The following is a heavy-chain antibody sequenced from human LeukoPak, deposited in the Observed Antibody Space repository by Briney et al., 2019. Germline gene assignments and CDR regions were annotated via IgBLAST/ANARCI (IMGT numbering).Heavy chain of an antibody. J-gene: IGHJ6*03. CDR3: ARGGYYYMDV. V-gene: IGHV4-59*12. CDR2: VFYSGST. CDR1: GGSFSGYY. Sequence: SETLSLTCAVYGGSFSGYYWSWIRQPPGKGLEWIGYVFYSGSTNYNPSLKSRVTISLDASKNQFTLKLSSVTAADTAVYYCARGGYYYMDVWGKGTTVTISS.